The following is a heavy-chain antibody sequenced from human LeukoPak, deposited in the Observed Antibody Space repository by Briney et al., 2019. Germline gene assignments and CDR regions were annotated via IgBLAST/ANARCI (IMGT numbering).Heavy chain of an antibody. V-gene: IGHV3-21*01. Sequence: GGSLRLSCVASGFTFSSYSMNWVRQAPGKGLEWVSSISSSSSYIYYADSVKGRFASSRDNAKNSLYLQMNSLRAEDTAVYYCARSFDNYYYYHMDVWGKGTTVTVSS. D-gene: IGHD3-16*01. CDR2: ISSSSSYI. CDR1: GFTFSSYS. J-gene: IGHJ6*04. CDR3: ARSFDNYYYYHMDV.